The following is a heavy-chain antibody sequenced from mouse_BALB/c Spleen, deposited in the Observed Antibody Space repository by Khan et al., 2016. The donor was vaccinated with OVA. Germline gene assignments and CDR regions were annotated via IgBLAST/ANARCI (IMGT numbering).Heavy chain of an antibody. CDR1: GYTFTNYG. Sequence: LVESGPELKKPGETVKISCKASGYTFTNYGMNWVKQAPGKGLKWMGWINTYTGEPTYADDFKGRFAFSLETSASTAYLQIDNLKNEDTATDFCARPPYFSYVLDSWGQGTSVTVSS. V-gene: IGHV9-3-1*01. J-gene: IGHJ4*01. D-gene: IGHD2-10*01. CDR2: INTYTGEP. CDR3: ARPPYFSYVLDS.